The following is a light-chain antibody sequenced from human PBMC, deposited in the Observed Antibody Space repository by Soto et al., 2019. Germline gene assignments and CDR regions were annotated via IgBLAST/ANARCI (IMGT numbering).Light chain of an antibody. CDR3: SSYTSTTTLEV. J-gene: IGLJ1*01. Sequence: QSVLTQPASVSGSPGQSITISCTGTSSDVGGYNSVSWYQQHPGKAPKLMIYDVTNRPSGVSNRFSGSKSGNTASLTISGLQAEDEADYYCSSYTSTTTLEVFGTGTKVT. CDR1: SSDVGGYNS. CDR2: DVT. V-gene: IGLV2-14*01.